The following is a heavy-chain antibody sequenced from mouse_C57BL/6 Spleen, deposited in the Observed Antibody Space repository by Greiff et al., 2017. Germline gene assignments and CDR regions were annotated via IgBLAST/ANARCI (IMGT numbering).Heavy chain of an antibody. CDR1: GYTFTNYW. CDR2: IYPGGGYT. J-gene: IGHJ1*03. Sequence: QVQLQQSGAELVRHGTSVKMSCKASGYTFTNYWIGWAKQRPGHGLEWIGDIYPGGGYTNYNGKFKGKATLTADKSSSTAYMQFSSLTSEDSAIDYCARSTGTYWYFDVWGTGTTVTVSS. V-gene: IGHV1-63*01. D-gene: IGHD4-1*01. CDR3: ARSTGTYWYFDV.